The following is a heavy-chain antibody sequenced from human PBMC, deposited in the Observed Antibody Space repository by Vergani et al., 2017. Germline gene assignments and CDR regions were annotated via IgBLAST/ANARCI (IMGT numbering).Heavy chain of an antibody. CDR3: RRVWSTTTVVTPGGNYYYYGMDV. V-gene: IGHV4-61*01. CDR1: DGSVISGSYY. J-gene: IGHJ6*02. D-gene: IGHD4-23*01. Sequence: QVQLQESGPGLVKPSETLSLTCTVSDGSVISGSYYWCCIRQPPGKGLEWIGYLYYSGSTNYNPSLKSRVTISVDTSKNQFSLKLSAVTAADTAVYYCRRVWSTTTVVTPGGNYYYYGMDVWGQ. CDR2: LYYSGST.